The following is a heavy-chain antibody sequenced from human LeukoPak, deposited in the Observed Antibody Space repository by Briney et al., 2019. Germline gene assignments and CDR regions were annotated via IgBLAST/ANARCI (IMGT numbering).Heavy chain of an antibody. V-gene: IGHV1-2*02. J-gene: IGHJ4*02. CDR1: GYTFTAYS. D-gene: IGHD3-10*01. CDR3: NVREGDN. CDR2: INPNSGGT. Sequence: ASVKVSCKASGYTFTAYSVHWVRQAPGQGLEWMGWINPNSGGTNYAQKFQGRVTMTRGTSISTAYMELSRLRSDDTAVYYCNVREGDNWGQGTLVTVSS.